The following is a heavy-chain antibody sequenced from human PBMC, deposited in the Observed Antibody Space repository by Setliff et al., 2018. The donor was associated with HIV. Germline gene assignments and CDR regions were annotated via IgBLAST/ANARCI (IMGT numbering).Heavy chain of an antibody. CDR2: INHSGST. Sequence: SETLSLTCAVYGGSFSGYYWSWIRQPPGKGLECIGEINHSGSTYYNPSLHSRVTISLDTSKNQFSLRLNSVTAADTAVYYCVSGWATLLRGILTTGWFEPWGQGTLVTVSS. CDR3: VSGWATLLRGILTTGWFEP. J-gene: IGHJ5*02. CDR1: GGSFSGYY. V-gene: IGHV4-34*01. D-gene: IGHD3-10*01.